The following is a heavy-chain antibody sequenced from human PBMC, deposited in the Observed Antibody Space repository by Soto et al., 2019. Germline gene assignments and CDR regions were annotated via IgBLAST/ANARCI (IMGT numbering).Heavy chain of an antibody. D-gene: IGHD1-26*01. J-gene: IGHJ4*02. Sequence: GGSLRLSWATSGFTFSNYGIHWVRQAPGKGLEWVAVKWFFASGGNEYYADSVKGRFASSRDDSKQTAYVEMKSLRAEHTAVDYCGRETYSGARYYLDLWGQGTKATVS. CDR3: GRETYSGARYYLDL. CDR1: GFTFSNYG. CDR2: KWFFASGGNE. V-gene: IGHV3-33*01.